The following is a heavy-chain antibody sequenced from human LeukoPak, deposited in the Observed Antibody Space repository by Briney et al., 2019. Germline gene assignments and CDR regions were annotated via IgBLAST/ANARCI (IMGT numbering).Heavy chain of an antibody. CDR1: GFTFSTYS. CDR2: INTDGSTT. J-gene: IGHJ4*02. CDR3: ARGNYGGNVYDS. D-gene: IGHD4-23*01. Sequence: GGSLRLSCAASGFTFSTYSMSWVRQAPGKGLVWVSHINTDGSTTTYADSVKGRFTISRDNAMNTLYLQMNSLRAEDSAVYFCARGNYGGNVYDSWGQGTLVTVSS. V-gene: IGHV3-74*01.